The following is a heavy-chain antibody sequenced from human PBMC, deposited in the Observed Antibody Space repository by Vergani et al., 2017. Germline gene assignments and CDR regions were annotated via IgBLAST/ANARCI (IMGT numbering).Heavy chain of an antibody. CDR1: GGSFSGYY. D-gene: IGHD3-3*01. J-gene: IGHJ4*02. CDR2: INHSGST. V-gene: IGHV4-34*01. Sequence: QVQLQQWGAGLLKPSETLSLTCAVHGGSFSGYYWSWIRQPPGKGLEWSGEINHSGSTNYNPSLKSRVTISVDTSKNQFSLKLSSVTAADTAVYYCARGLKGDFWSGYYYFDYWGQGTLVTVSS. CDR3: ARGLKGDFWSGYYYFDY.